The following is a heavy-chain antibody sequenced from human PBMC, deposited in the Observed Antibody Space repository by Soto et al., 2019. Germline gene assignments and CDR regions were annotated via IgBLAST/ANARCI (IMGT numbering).Heavy chain of an antibody. J-gene: IGHJ4*02. CDR1: GFTFGSYW. CDR3: ARGAFRAYDHDF. V-gene: IGHV3-74*01. D-gene: IGHD1-26*01. CDR2: IIGEGTTT. Sequence: PGGSLRLSCAASGFTFGSYWMHWVRQAPGSGLEWISRIIGEGTTTNYADAVKGRFTISRDDATNTVHLQMNSLRAEDTAVYYCARGAFRAYDHDFWGQGTLVTVSS.